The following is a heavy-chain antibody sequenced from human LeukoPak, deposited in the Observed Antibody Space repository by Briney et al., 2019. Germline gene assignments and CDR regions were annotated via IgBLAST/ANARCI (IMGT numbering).Heavy chain of an antibody. J-gene: IGHJ6*02. CDR3: ARDGAVAGYYYYGMDV. D-gene: IGHD6-19*01. CDR2: INPNSGGT. V-gene: IGHV1-2*04. CDR1: GYTFTGYY. Sequence: GASVKVSCKASGYTFTGYYMHWVRQAPGQGLEWMGWINPNSGGTNYAQKFQGWVTMTRDTSISTAYMELSRLRSDDTAAYYCARDGAVAGYYYYGMDVWGQGTTVTVSS.